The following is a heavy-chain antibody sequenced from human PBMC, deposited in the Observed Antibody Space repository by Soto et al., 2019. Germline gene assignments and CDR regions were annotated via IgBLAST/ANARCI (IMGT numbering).Heavy chain of an antibody. CDR3: ARGLRITIFGVGSAFDI. V-gene: IGHV4-4*02. CDR2: IYHSGST. J-gene: IGHJ3*02. CDR1: GGSNSSSNW. Sequence: SETLSLTCAVSGGSNSSSNWWSWVRQPPGKGLEWIGEIYHSGSTNYNPSLKSRVTISVDKSKNQFSLKLSSVAAADTAVYYCARGLRITIFGVGSAFDIWGQGTMVTVSS. D-gene: IGHD3-3*01.